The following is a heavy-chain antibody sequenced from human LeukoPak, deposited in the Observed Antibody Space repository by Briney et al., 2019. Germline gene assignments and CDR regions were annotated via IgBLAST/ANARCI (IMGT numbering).Heavy chain of an antibody. V-gene: IGHV1-2*02. CDR1: GYTFTGYY. Sequence: ASVKVSCKASGYTFTGYYMHWVRQAPGQGLEWMGWINPNSGGTNYAQKFQGRVTMTRDTSISTAYMELSRLRSDDTAVYYCARIFDGSSWSETDWGQGTLVTVSS. D-gene: IGHD6-13*01. J-gene: IGHJ4*02. CDR2: INPNSGGT. CDR3: ARIFDGSSWSETD.